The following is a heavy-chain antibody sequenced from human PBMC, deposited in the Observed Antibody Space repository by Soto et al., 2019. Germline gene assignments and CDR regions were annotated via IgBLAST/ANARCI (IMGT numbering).Heavy chain of an antibody. D-gene: IGHD6-19*01. CDR1: GFTFKNHG. CDR2: IWYDGSNK. Sequence: GGSLRVSCAASGFTFKNHGMHWVRQVPGKGLEWVAVIWYDGSNKYYADSVKGRFTVSRDNSKNTLDLQMNSLRDEDTAVYYCARDIGWPRSRFDPWGQGTLVTVSS. CDR3: ARDIGWPRSRFDP. J-gene: IGHJ5*02. V-gene: IGHV3-33*01.